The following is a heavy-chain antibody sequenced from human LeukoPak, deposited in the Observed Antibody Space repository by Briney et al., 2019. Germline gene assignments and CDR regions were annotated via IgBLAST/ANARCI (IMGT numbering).Heavy chain of an antibody. Sequence: SETLSLTCTVSGGSISSYYWSWIRQPPGKGLEWIGYIDYSGSTNYNPSLKSRVTISVDTSKNQFSLKLSSVTAADTAVYYCARGDCSGGSCYSTTFDYWGQGTLVTVSS. CDR2: IDYSGST. CDR1: GGSISSYY. D-gene: IGHD2-15*01. J-gene: IGHJ4*02. CDR3: ARGDCSGGSCYSTTFDY. V-gene: IGHV4-59*01.